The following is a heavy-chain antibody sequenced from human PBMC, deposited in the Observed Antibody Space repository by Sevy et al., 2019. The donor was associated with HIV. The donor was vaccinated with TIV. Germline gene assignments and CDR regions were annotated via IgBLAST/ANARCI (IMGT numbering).Heavy chain of an antibody. V-gene: IGHV3-23*01. CDR2: KTGSAGVT. CDR1: GFSLSNYA. D-gene: IGHD6-6*01. Sequence: GGSLRLSCAASGFSLSNYAMSWVRQAPGKGLEWISTKTGSAGVTYYADSVKGRFTISRENTKNTLFLQMNSLSAEDTALYYCAKGRLRSIGTLGPFDSWGQGTPVTVSS. J-gene: IGHJ4*02. CDR3: AKGRLRSIGTLGPFDS.